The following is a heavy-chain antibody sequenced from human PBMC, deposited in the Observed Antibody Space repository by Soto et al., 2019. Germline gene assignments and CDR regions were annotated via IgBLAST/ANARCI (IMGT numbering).Heavy chain of an antibody. CDR1: GGSFSGYY. J-gene: IGHJ4*02. CDR2: INHSGST. CDR3: ARGQNYYDSSGYLG. V-gene: IGHV4-34*01. D-gene: IGHD3-22*01. Sequence: SETLSLTCAVYGGSFSGYYWSWIRQPPGKGLEWIGEINHSGSTNYNPSLKSRVTISVDTSKNQFSLKLSSVTAADTAVYYCARGQNYYDSSGYLGWGQGTLVTVSS.